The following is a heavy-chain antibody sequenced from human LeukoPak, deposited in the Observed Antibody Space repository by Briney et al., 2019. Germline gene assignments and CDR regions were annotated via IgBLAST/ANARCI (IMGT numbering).Heavy chain of an antibody. CDR3: AKDYSSSWYGFDY. V-gene: IGHV3-30*02. CDR1: GFTFSSYA. D-gene: IGHD6-13*01. J-gene: IGHJ4*02. CDR2: IRYDGSNE. Sequence: GGSLRLSCAASGFTFSSYAMHWVRQAPGKGLEWVAFIRYDGSNEYYADSVKGRFTISRDNSKNTLYLQMNSLKAEDTAVYYCAKDYSSSWYGFDYWGQGTPVTVSS.